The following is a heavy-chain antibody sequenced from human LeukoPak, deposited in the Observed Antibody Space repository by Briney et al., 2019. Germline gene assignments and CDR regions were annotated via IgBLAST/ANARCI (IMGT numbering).Heavy chain of an antibody. Sequence: ESLKISCKGSGYSFTNYWIGWVRQMAGQGLEWIGIIYPGDSDTRYSPSFQGQVTISADKSISTAYLHWSSLRASDTAMYYCARRDSGFEFFDSWGQGTLVTVSS. V-gene: IGHV5-51*01. CDR1: GYSFTNYW. J-gene: IGHJ4*02. CDR3: ARRDSGFEFFDS. CDR2: IYPGDSDT. D-gene: IGHD6-25*01.